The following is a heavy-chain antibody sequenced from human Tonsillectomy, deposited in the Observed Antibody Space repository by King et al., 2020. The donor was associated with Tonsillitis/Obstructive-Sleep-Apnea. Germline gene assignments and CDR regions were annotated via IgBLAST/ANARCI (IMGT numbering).Heavy chain of an antibody. Sequence: QLVQSGAEVKKPGASVKVSCKASGYTFTSYDINWVRQATGQGLEWMGWMNPNSGNTGYAQKFQGRVTMTRNTSISTAYMELSSLRSEDTAVYYCASYVGYDFWSGYLYYYYYMDVWGKGTTVTVSS. V-gene: IGHV1-8*01. CDR1: GYTFTSYD. CDR2: MNPNSGNT. J-gene: IGHJ6*03. D-gene: IGHD3-3*01. CDR3: ASYVGYDFWSGYLYYYYYMDV.